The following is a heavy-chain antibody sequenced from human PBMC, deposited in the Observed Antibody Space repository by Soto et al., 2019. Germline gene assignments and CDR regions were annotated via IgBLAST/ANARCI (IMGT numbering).Heavy chain of an antibody. V-gene: IGHV3-11*05. J-gene: IGHJ5*02. D-gene: IGHD5-12*01. Sequence: LVESGGALVKPGGSLRLSCAASEFIFRDWFMSWIRHAPGTGLEWISYLSKHRGRDTRYADSVKGRFTISSDSAMISLFLQMHTLTVEDTAVYYCAKENLANPASCGQGTLITVSS. CDR3: AKENLANPAS. CDR2: LSKHRGRDT. CDR1: EFIFRDWF.